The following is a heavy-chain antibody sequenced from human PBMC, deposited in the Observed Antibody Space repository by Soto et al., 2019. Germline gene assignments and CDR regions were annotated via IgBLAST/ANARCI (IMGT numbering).Heavy chain of an antibody. CDR3: ARVGGYCTNGVCYTGRRDYYYYGMDV. J-gene: IGHJ6*02. Sequence: GGSLRLSCAASVFTFSSYAMHWVRQAPGKGLEWVAVISYDGSNKYYADSVKGRFTTSRDNSKNTLYLQMNSLRAEDTAVYYCARVGGYCTNGVCYTGRRDYYYYGMDVWGQGATVTVSS. CDR1: VFTFSSYA. V-gene: IGHV3-30-3*01. CDR2: ISYDGSNK. D-gene: IGHD2-8*01.